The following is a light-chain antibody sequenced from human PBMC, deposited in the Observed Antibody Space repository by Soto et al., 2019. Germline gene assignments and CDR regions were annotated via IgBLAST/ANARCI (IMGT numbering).Light chain of an antibody. J-gene: IGKJ4*01. Sequence: EIVLTQSPGTLSLSPGERAALSCRASQSVSSSTSLAWYQQKTGQAPRLLIYGASSRAVGVPDRFSGSGSGTDFTLTISRLKPEDLAVYYCQQYGYSPLTFGGGTKVE. CDR2: GAS. CDR3: QQYGYSPLT. V-gene: IGKV3-20*01. CDR1: QSVSSSTS.